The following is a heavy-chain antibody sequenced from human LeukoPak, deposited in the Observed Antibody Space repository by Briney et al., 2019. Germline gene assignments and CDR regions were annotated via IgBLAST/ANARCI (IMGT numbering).Heavy chain of an antibody. Sequence: SVKVSCKASGGTFSSYAISWVRQAPGQGLEWMGGIIPTFGTANYAQKLQGRVTITADKSTSTAYMELSSLRSEDTAVYYCARDYFRGNHYVMDYYYMDVWGKGTTVTVSS. CDR3: ARDYFRGNHYVMDYYYMDV. J-gene: IGHJ6*03. CDR2: IIPTFGTA. V-gene: IGHV1-69*06. D-gene: IGHD2/OR15-2a*01. CDR1: GGTFSSYA.